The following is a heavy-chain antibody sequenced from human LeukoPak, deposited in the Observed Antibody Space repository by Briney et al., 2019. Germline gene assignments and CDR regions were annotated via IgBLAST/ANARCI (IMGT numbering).Heavy chain of an antibody. CDR1: GFTFNNYW. CDR2: ISGSGGST. CDR3: AKVSSPGYYYMDV. J-gene: IGHJ6*03. Sequence: GGSLRLSCVASGFTFNNYWTSWVRQAPGKGLEWVSAISGSGGSTYYADSVKGRFTISRDNSKNTLYLQMNSLRAEDTAVYYCAKVSSPGYYYMDVWGKGTTVTVSS. V-gene: IGHV3-23*01.